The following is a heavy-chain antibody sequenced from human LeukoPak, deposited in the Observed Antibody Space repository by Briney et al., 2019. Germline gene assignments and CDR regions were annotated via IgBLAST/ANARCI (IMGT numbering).Heavy chain of an antibody. CDR1: GFTFSSYA. CDR3: AKDLYYDSSQDEYFQH. V-gene: IGHV3-23*01. D-gene: IGHD3-22*01. Sequence: PGGSLRLSCAASGFTFSSYAMSWVRQAPGKGLEWVSAISGSGGSTYYADSVKGRFTISRDNSKNTLYLQMNSLRAEDTAVYYCAKDLYYDSSQDEYFQHWGQGTLVTVSS. CDR2: ISGSGGST. J-gene: IGHJ1*01.